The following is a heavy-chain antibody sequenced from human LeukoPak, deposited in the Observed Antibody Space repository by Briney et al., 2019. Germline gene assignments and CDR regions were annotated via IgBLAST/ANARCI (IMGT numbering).Heavy chain of an antibody. CDR3: AAEYRGYYDSSGSFDY. D-gene: IGHD3-22*01. J-gene: IGHJ4*02. Sequence: PSETLSLTCTVSGGSISSYYWSWIRQPPGKGLEWLGYIYYSGSTNYNPSLKSRVTIPVDTSKNQFSLKLSSVTAADTAVYYCAAEYRGYYDSSGSFDYWGQGTLVTVSS. CDR1: GGSISSYY. V-gene: IGHV4-59*01. CDR2: IYYSGST.